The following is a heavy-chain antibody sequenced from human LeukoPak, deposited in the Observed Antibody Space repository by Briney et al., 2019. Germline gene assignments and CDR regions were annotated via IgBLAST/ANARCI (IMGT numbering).Heavy chain of an antibody. CDR3: AKDSRGTIVVVPAAIFPPDWFDP. CDR2: IWYDGSNK. CDR1: GFTFSSYG. V-gene: IGHV3-33*06. Sequence: PGGSLRLSCAASGFTFSSYGMHWVRQAPGKGLEWVAVIWYDGSNKYYADSVKGRFTISRDNSKNTLYLQMNSLRAEDTAVYYCAKDSRGTIVVVPAAIFPPDWFDPWGQGTLVTVSS. D-gene: IGHD2-2*01. J-gene: IGHJ5*02.